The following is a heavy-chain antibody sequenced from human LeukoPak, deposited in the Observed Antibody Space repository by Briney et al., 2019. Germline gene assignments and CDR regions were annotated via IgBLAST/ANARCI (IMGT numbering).Heavy chain of an antibody. D-gene: IGHD6-19*01. V-gene: IGHV3-30*18. CDR1: GFTFSSYG. J-gene: IGHJ4*02. CDR2: ISYDGSNK. CDR3: AKERTLIAVAGGTFDY. Sequence: GGSLRLSCAASGFTFSSYGMHWVRQAPGKGLEWVAVISYDGSNKYYADSVKGRFTISRDNSKNTLYLQMNSLRAEDTAVYYCAKERTLIAVAGGTFDYWGQGTLVTVSS.